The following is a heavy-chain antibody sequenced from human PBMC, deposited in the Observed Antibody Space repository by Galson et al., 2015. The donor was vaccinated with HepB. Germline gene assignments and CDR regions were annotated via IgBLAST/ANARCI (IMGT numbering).Heavy chain of an antibody. CDR3: ARMGIVVVPAAIFTNYYYYYYGMDV. Sequence: SLRLSCAASGFTFSSYGMHWVRQAPGKGLEWVAVIWYDGSNKYYADSVKGRFTISRDNSKNTLYLQMNSLRAEDTAVYYCARMGIVVVPAAIFTNYYYYYYGMDVWGQGTTVTVSS. CDR2: IWYDGSNK. CDR1: GFTFSSYG. J-gene: IGHJ6*02. V-gene: IGHV3-33*01. D-gene: IGHD2-2*01.